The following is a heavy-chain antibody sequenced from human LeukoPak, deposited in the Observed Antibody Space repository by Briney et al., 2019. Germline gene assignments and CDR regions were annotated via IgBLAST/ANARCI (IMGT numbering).Heavy chain of an antibody. CDR3: ARDPRLDYYYGMDV. CDR1: GGTFSSYA. CDR2: IIPIFGTA. Sequence: ASVKVSCKASGGTFSSYAISWVRQAPGQGLEWMGGIIPIFGTANYAQKFQGRVTITADESTSTAYMELSSLRSEDTGVYYCARDPRLDYYYGMDVWGQGTTVTVSS. V-gene: IGHV1-69*13. D-gene: IGHD2-21*01. J-gene: IGHJ6*02.